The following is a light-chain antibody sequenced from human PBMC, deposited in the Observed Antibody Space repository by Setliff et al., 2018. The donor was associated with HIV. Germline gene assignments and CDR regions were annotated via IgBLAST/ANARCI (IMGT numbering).Light chain of an antibody. CDR1: RSDVGSYDF. J-gene: IGLJ1*01. V-gene: IGLV2-23*02. CDR2: QVN. Sequence: QSALTQPASVSGSHGQTITISCTGSRSDVGSYDFVSWYQQHPGKAPKLMIYQVNKRPSGVSNRFSGSKSGNTAFLTISGLQAEDETDYYCCSYAGTNTYVFGTGTKVTVL. CDR3: CSYAGTNTYV.